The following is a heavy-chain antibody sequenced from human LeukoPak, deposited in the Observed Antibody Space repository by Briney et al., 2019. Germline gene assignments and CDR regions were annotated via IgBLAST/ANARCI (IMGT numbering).Heavy chain of an antibody. CDR1: GFTFSSYA. D-gene: IGHD3-22*01. J-gene: IGHJ4*02. CDR3: ARSRGSSGYYYGDY. V-gene: IGHV3-64*01. CDR2: ISSNGGST. Sequence: GGSLRLSRAASGFTFSSYAMHWVRQAPGKGLEYVSAISSNGGSTYYANSVKGRFTISRDNSKNTLYLQMGSLRAEDMAVYYCARSRGSSGYYYGDYWGQGTLVTVSS.